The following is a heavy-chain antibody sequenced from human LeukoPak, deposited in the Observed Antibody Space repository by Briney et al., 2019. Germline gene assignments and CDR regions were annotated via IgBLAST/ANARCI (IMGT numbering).Heavy chain of an antibody. CDR1: GFTFDDYG. J-gene: IGHJ3*02. CDR3: AKEMYARGTLDAFDI. CDR2: ISWNSGTI. Sequence: PGGSLRLSCAVSGFTFDDYGMHWVRQAPGKGLEWVSGISWNSGTIGYVDSVKGRFTISRDNAKNSLYLQMNSLRVADTALYYCAKEMYARGTLDAFDIWGQGTMVTVSS. D-gene: IGHD2-8*01. V-gene: IGHV3-9*01.